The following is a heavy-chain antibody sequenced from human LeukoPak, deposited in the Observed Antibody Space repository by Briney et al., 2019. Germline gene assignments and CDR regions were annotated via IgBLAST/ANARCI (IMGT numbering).Heavy chain of an antibody. J-gene: IGHJ3*02. CDR1: GGSISSYY. V-gene: IGHV4-59*08. D-gene: IGHD3-22*01. CDR2: IYYSGST. Sequence: SETLSLTCTVSGGSISSYYGSWLRQPPGKGLEWIGYIYYSGSTNYNPSLKSRVTISVDTSKNQFSLKLSSVTAADTAVYYCARASGYYYDSSGYPSPDAFDIWGQGTMVTVSS. CDR3: ARASGYYYDSSGYPSPDAFDI.